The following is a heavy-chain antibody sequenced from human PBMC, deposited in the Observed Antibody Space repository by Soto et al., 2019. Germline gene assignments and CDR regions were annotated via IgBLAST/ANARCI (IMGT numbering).Heavy chain of an antibody. Sequence: GGSLRLSCAASGFTLGTYSMNWVRQAPGRGLEWVSYISSSSRTINYADSVKGRFTVSRDNAENSLHLQMNSLRDEDTAVFYCAKGGDGNKEFEYWGQGTLVTVSS. CDR3: AKGGDGNKEFEY. CDR2: ISSSSRTI. CDR1: GFTLGTYS. V-gene: IGHV3-48*02. D-gene: IGHD3-16*01. J-gene: IGHJ4*02.